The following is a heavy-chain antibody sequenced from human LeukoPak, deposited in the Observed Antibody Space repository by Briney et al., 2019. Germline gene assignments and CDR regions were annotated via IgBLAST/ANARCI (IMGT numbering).Heavy chain of an antibody. J-gene: IGHJ4*02. CDR3: ARYSGSYSGFDY. CDR2: MYYSGSI. Sequence: PSDTLSLTCTVSGGSISSYYWSWIRQPPGKGLEWIGYMYYSGSINYNPSLKSRVTISVDTSKNQFSLKLRSVTAADTAVYYCARYSGSYSGFDYWGQGTLVTVSS. CDR1: GGSISSYY. D-gene: IGHD1-26*01. V-gene: IGHV4-59*08.